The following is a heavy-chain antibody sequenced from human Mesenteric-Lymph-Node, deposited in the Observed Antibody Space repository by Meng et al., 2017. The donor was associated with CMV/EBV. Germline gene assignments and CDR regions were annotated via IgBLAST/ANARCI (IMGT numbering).Heavy chain of an antibody. V-gene: IGHV3-15*01. CDR1: GFTFTDAW. Sequence: GGSLRLSCAGSGFTFTDAWMSWVRQAPGKGLEWVGRIPSETEGGTPDYAASVRGRFIISRDDSKNTVNLQISSLTADDTAVYYCATGQSRFLEWPRFTSLDYWGQGALVTVSS. J-gene: IGHJ4*02. CDR3: ATGQSRFLEWPRFTSLDY. CDR2: IPSETEGGTP. D-gene: IGHD3-3*01.